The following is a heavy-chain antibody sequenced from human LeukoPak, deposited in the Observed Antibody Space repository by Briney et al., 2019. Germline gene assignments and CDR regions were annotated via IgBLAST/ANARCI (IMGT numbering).Heavy chain of an antibody. V-gene: IGHV3-48*01. CDR3: ARDWGNWDFDY. Sequence: PGRSLRLSCAASGFTFGTYSMNWVRQAPGEGLEWLSFISRSSRTIYYADSVKGRFTISRDNAKNSLYLQMRSMRVEDTAVYYCARDWGNWDFDYWGQGTLVIVSS. D-gene: IGHD1-1*01. CDR2: ISRSSRTI. CDR1: GFTFGTYS. J-gene: IGHJ4*02.